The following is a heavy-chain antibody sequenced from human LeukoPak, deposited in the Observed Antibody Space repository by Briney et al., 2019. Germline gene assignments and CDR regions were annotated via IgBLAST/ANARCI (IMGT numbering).Heavy chain of an antibody. CDR2: IKVDGSEK. CDR1: GFTFSNFW. D-gene: IGHD1-26*01. CDR3: ARRGSHSFDY. V-gene: IGHV3-7*01. Sequence: GGSLRLSCAGSGFTFSNFWMTWVRQAPGRGLEWVANIKVDGSEKYYVDSVMGRFTISRDNAKNSLYLQMNSLRAEDTALYYCARRGSHSFDYWGQGTLVTVSS. J-gene: IGHJ4*02.